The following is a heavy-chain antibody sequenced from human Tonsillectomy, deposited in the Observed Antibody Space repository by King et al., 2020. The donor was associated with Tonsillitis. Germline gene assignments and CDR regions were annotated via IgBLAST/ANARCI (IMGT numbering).Heavy chain of an antibody. D-gene: IGHD2-21*01. V-gene: IGHV4-59*01. CDR1: GGSIYGYY. CDR3: ARHRVKHSHYYGMDV. Sequence: QLQESGPGLVKPSETLSLTCTVSGGSIYGYYWSWIRQPPGKGLEWIGYIYDSGSTNYNPSLKSRVTISVDTSKNQFSLKLSSVTAADTAVYYCARHRVKHSHYYGMDVWGQGTTVTVSS. J-gene: IGHJ6*02. CDR2: IYDSGST.